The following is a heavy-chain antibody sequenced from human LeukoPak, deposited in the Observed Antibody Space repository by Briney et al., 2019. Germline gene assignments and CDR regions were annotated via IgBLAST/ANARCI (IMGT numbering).Heavy chain of an antibody. CDR3: ARDSYGCSRTSCYLDY. J-gene: IGHJ4*02. Sequence: SSVTVSCKASGGSFSSYAISWVRQAPGQGLEWMGVIIPIIGPANYAQKFKGRVTITTDESTSTPYMELSSLRSEDTAVYYCARDSYGCSRTSCYLDYWGQGTLVTVSS. CDR2: IIPIIGPA. D-gene: IGHD2-2*01. V-gene: IGHV1-69*05. CDR1: GGSFSSYA.